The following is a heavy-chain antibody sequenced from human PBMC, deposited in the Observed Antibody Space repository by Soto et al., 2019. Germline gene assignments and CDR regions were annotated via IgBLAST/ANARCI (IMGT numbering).Heavy chain of an antibody. Sequence: ESGGGLVQPGRSLRLSCAASGFTFDDFAMQWVRQAPGKGLEWVSGINWNSGDINYADSVKGRFTISRDNAKNSLYLQMNSLRAEDTALYYCAKDYAGYYYYIDVWGKGTTVTVSS. V-gene: IGHV3-9*01. CDR3: AKDYAGYYYYIDV. CDR1: GFTFDDFA. J-gene: IGHJ6*03. CDR2: INWNSGDI.